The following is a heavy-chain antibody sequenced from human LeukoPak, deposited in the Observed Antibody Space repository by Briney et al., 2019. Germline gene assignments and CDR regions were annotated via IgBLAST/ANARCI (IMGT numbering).Heavy chain of an antibody. D-gene: IGHD2-2*01. J-gene: IGHJ6*02. CDR2: IYYSGST. Sequence: SETLSLTCTVSGGSISSSSYYWGWIRHPPGKGLEWIGSIYYSGSTYYNPSLKSRVTISVDTSKNQFSLKLSSVTAADTAVYYCARSGFCSSASCSAYNYYGLDVWGQGTTVTVSS. CDR1: GGSISSSSYY. V-gene: IGHV4-39*01. CDR3: ARSGFCSSASCSAYNYYGLDV.